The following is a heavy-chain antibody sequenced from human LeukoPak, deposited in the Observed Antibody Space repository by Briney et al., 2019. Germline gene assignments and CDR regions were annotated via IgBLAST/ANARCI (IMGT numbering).Heavy chain of an antibody. CDR1: GYTFTDYG. J-gene: IGHJ4*02. D-gene: IGHD3-16*01. Sequence: ASVKVSCKASGYTFTDYGITWVRQAPGQGLEWMGWISAYNGYTYYAQKLQGRVTMTRDTSISTAYMELSRLRSDDTAVYYCARVYAVGPFDYWGQGTLVTVSS. CDR3: ARVYAVGPFDY. V-gene: IGHV1-18*01. CDR2: ISAYNGYT.